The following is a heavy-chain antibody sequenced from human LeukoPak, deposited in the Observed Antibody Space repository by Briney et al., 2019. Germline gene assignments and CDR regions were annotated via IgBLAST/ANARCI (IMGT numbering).Heavy chain of an antibody. V-gene: IGHV1-8*01. Sequence: GASVKASCKASGYTFTSYDINWVRQATGQGLEWMGWMNPNSGNTGYAQKFQGRVTMTRNTSISTAYMELSSLRSEDTAVYYCARGNSGVPGAIRFVWHAPGNWFDPWGQGTLVTVSS. CDR2: MNPNSGNT. CDR1: GYTFTSYD. CDR3: ARGNSGVPGAIRFVWHAPGNWFDP. J-gene: IGHJ5*02. D-gene: IGHD2-2*02.